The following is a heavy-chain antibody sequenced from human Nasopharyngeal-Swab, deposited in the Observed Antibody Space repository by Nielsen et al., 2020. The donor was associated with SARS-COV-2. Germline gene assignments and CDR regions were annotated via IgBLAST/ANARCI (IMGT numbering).Heavy chain of an antibody. J-gene: IGHJ5*02. CDR2: IKQDGSEK. CDR1: GFTFSSYW. Sequence: GESLEISCAASGFTFSSYWMSWVRQAPGKGLEWVANIKQDGSEKYYVDSVKGRFTISRDNAKNSLYLHMNSLRAEDTAVYYCAREEITMVRGVIILDWFDPWGQGTLVTVSS. CDR3: AREEITMVRGVIILDWFDP. D-gene: IGHD3-10*01. V-gene: IGHV3-7*01.